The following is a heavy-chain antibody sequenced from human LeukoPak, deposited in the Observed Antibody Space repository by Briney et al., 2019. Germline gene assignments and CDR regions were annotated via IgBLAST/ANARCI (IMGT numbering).Heavy chain of an antibody. J-gene: IGHJ5*02. D-gene: IGHD5-12*01. CDR3: ARRGIVATIGGNWFDP. V-gene: IGHV3-21*01. Sequence: GGSLRLSCAASGFTFSSYSMNWVRQAPGKGLEWVSSISSSSSYIYYADSAKGRFTISRDNAKNSLYLQMNSLRAEDTAVYYCARRGIVATIGGNWFDPWGQGTLVTVSS. CDR2: ISSSSSYI. CDR1: GFTFSSYS.